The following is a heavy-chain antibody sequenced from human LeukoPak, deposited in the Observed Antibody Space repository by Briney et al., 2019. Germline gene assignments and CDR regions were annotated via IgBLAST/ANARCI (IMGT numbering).Heavy chain of an antibody. D-gene: IGHD6-19*01. CDR1: GYDFTSVG. CDR2: ISPYNGNT. J-gene: IGHJ4*02. V-gene: IGHV1-18*01. CDR3: ARAGSGTGWYFDY. Sequence: ASVKVSCKASGYDFTSVGITWVRQAPGQGLEWMGWISPYNGNTRHVQRFQGRVTMTTDTSTNTAYMELRSLRFDDTAFYYCARAGSGTGWYFDYWGQGTLVTVSS.